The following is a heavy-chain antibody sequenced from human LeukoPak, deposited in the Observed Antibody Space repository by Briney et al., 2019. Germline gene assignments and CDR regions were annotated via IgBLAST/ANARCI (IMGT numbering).Heavy chain of an antibody. CDR3: ARRRGWKQQLVYFDY. CDR1: GGFISSYY. J-gene: IGHJ4*02. Sequence: SETLSLTCTVSGGFISSYYWSWIRQPPGKGLEWIGYLYHSGTPRYNPSLKSRVTISADTSKNQLFLTLNSTTAADTAVYYCARRRGWKQQLVYFDYWGQGTLATVSS. V-gene: IGHV4-59*08. D-gene: IGHD6-13*01. CDR2: LYHSGTP.